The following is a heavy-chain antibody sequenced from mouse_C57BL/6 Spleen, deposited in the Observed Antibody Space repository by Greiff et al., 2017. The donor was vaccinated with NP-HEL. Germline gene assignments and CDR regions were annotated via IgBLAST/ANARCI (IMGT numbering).Heavy chain of an antibody. CDR1: GYTFTSYW. V-gene: IGHV1-52*01. CDR3: ARSWDFYAMDY. J-gene: IGHJ4*01. D-gene: IGHD4-1*01. CDR2: IDPSDSET. Sequence: QVQLKQPGAELVRPGSSVKLSCKASGYTFTSYWMHWVKQRPIQGLEWIGNIDPSDSETHYNQKFKDKATLTVDKSSSTAYMQLSSLTSEDSAVYYCARSWDFYAMDYWGQGTSVTVSS.